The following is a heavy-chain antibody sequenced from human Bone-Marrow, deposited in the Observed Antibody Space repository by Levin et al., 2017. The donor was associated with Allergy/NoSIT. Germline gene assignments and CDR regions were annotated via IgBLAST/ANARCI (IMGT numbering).Heavy chain of an antibody. D-gene: IGHD1-26*01. J-gene: IGHJ4*02. Sequence: ASVKVSCKASGYTFTSYYMHWVRQAPGQGLEWMGIINPSGGSTSYAQKFQGRVTMTRDTSTSTVYMELSSLRSEDTAVYYCVSVGAHRGADYWGQGTLVTVSS. CDR1: GYTFTSYY. CDR3: VSVGAHRGADY. CDR2: INPSGGST. V-gene: IGHV1-46*01.